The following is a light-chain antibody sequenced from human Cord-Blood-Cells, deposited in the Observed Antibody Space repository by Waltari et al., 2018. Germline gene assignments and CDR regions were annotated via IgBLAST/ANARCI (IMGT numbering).Light chain of an antibody. CDR1: SSNIGAGYD. V-gene: IGLV1-40*01. Sequence: QSVLTQPPSVSGAPGQRVTISCTGSSSNIGAGYDVHWYQQLPGTAPKLLIYGNSHPPSGVPDRFSGSKSGTSASLAITGLQAEDEADYYCQSYDSSLSGYVVFGGGTKLTVL. CDR2: GNS. J-gene: IGLJ2*01. CDR3: QSYDSSLSGYVV.